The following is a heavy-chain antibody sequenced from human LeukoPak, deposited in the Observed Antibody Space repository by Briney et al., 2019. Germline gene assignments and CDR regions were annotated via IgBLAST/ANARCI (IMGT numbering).Heavy chain of an antibody. CDR2: INPNRGDT. CDR1: GYTFTGYY. D-gene: IGHD2-15*01. J-gene: IGHJ5*02. V-gene: IGHV1-2*02. CDR3: ARWVGYSNWFDP. Sequence: ASVKVSCKASGYTFTGYYVLWVRQAPGQGLEWMGWINPNRGDTNYAQKFQGRVTMTRDTSISTAYMGLSGLKSGDTAVYYCARWVGYSNWFDPWGQGTLVTVSS.